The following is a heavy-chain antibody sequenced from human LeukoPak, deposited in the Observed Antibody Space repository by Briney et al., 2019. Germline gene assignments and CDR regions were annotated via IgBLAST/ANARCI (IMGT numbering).Heavy chain of an antibody. D-gene: IGHD1-26*01. Sequence: AGGSLRLSCAASGFTFSSYSMSWVRQAPGKGLEWVSDISGSGGSTYSADAVKGRFTISRDNYKNTLYLQMNSLRAEDTAVYYCAKTYSTGLDPWGQGTLVTVSS. V-gene: IGHV3-23*01. CDR3: AKTYSTGLDP. CDR2: ISGSGGST. CDR1: GFTFSSYS. J-gene: IGHJ5*02.